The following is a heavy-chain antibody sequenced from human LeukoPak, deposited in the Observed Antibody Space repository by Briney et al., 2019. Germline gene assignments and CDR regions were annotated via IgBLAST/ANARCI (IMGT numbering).Heavy chain of an antibody. CDR1: GGSFTVFS. CDR2: IYTSVRT. CDR3: ARDWDERIGHSYGYLYYYYMDV. D-gene: IGHD5-18*01. J-gene: IGHJ6*03. V-gene: IGHV4-59*10. Sequence: PETLSPTRALYGGSFTVFSGGWIRHPAEGGLEWIGRIYTSVRTNYSPSLKSRVTMSVDTSKNQFSLKLSSVTAADTAVYYCARDWDERIGHSYGYLYYYYMDVWGKGTTVTISS.